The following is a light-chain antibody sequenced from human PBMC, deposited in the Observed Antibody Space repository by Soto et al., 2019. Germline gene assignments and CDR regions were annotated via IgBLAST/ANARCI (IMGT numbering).Light chain of an antibody. Sequence: DIQMTHSPSTLSASVGDRVTITCRASQSVSIWLAWYQQKPGKAPKLLIYKASSLKSGVPSRFSGSGSGTEFTLTISSLQPDDFATYYCQQYNSYWTFGQGTKVEMK. CDR3: QQYNSYWT. CDR2: KAS. V-gene: IGKV1-5*03. CDR1: QSVSIW. J-gene: IGKJ1*01.